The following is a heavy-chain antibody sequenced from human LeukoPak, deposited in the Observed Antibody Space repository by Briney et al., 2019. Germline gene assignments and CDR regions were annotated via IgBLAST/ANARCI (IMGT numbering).Heavy chain of an antibody. CDR1: GYSFTSYW. CDR2: IYPGDSDT. Sequence: GESLRISCKGSGYSFTSYWIGWVRQMPGKGLEWMGIIYPGDSDTRYSPSFQGQVTISADKSISTAYLQWSSLKASDTAMYYCVRLTSIAAAANLDYWGQGTLVTVSS. D-gene: IGHD6-13*01. V-gene: IGHV5-51*01. CDR3: VRLTSIAAAANLDY. J-gene: IGHJ4*02.